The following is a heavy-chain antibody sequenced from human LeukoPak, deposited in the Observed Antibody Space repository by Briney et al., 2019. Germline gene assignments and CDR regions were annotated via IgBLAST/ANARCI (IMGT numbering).Heavy chain of an antibody. CDR1: GGSISSSTYY. CDR3: ARGYGDYTLMES. Sequence: SETLSLTCTVSGGSISSSTYYWAWIRQPPGKGLEWIATIHHSGSTYYKPSLRSGVTISVDTSRNQFSLKLSSVTVADTAVYYCARGYGDYTLMESWGQGTLVTVSS. D-gene: IGHD4-17*01. V-gene: IGHV4-39*01. J-gene: IGHJ5*02. CDR2: IHHSGST.